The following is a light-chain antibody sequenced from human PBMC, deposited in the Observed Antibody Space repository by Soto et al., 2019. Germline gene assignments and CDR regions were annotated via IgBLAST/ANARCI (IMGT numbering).Light chain of an antibody. CDR3: LLSYSGARSRV. J-gene: IGLJ2*01. V-gene: IGLV7-46*01. Sequence: QDVVTQEPSLTVSQGGTVTLTCGSSTGAVTSGHYPYWFQQKPGQAPRTLIYDTSNKHSWTPARFSGSLLGGKAALTLSGAQPEDEAEYYCLLSYSGARSRVFGGGTKLTVL. CDR1: TGAVTSGHY. CDR2: DTS.